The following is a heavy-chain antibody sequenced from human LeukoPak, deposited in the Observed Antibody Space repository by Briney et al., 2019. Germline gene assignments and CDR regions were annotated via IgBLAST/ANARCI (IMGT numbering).Heavy chain of an antibody. CDR2: IGGDSRT. V-gene: IGHV3-23*01. Sequence: GGSLRLSCAASGFTFSSSAMSWVRQAPGKGLEWASGIGGDSRTHYADSVEGRFTISRDTSKNMLYLQMNNLRAEDTAVYYCAKDILRWSFDYWGQGTLVTVSS. D-gene: IGHD4-23*01. CDR3: AKDILRWSFDY. CDR1: GFTFSSSA. J-gene: IGHJ4*02.